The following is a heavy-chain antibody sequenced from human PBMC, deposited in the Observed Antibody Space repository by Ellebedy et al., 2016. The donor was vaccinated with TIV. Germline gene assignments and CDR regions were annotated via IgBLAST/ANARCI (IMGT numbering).Heavy chain of an antibody. CDR3: ARTSMVRGASLVFDI. CDR1: GGSFSGYY. D-gene: IGHD3-10*01. Sequence: SETLSLXXAVYGGSFSGYYWSWIRQPPGKGLEWIGEINQSGTTNYNPSLKSRVTISVDTSKNQFSLKLSSVTAADTAVYYCARTSMVRGASLVFDIWGQGTMVTVSS. J-gene: IGHJ3*02. V-gene: IGHV4-34*01. CDR2: INQSGTT.